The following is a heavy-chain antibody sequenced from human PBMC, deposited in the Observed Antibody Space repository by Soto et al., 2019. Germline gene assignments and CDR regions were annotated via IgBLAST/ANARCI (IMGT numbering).Heavy chain of an antibody. CDR1: GFTFRSYW. Sequence: GGSLRLSCVVSGFTFRSYWMTWVRQAPGKGLEWVANINEDGSEKYYVDSVKGRFTISRDNAKNSLYLQMNSLRVEDTAVYFCSGGGQLWSDWGQGTLVTVSS. V-gene: IGHV3-7*03. CDR3: SGGGQLWSD. J-gene: IGHJ4*02. D-gene: IGHD5-18*01. CDR2: INEDGSEK.